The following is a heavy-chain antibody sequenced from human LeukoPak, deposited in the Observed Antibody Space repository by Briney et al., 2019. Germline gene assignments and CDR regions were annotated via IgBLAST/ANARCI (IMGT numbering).Heavy chain of an antibody. D-gene: IGHD6-13*01. Sequence: KPSETLSLTCTVSGGSIRSSTYYWGWIRQPPGKGLEWIGSIYYSGSTYYNPSLKSRVTISVDTSKNQFSLKLSSVTAADTAVYYCARDLVAAARYFDSWGQGTLVTVSS. V-gene: IGHV4-39*07. CDR2: IYYSGST. J-gene: IGHJ4*02. CDR1: GGSIRSSTYY. CDR3: ARDLVAAARYFDS.